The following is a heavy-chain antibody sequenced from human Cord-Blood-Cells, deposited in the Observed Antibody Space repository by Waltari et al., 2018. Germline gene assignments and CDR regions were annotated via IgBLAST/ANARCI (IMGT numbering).Heavy chain of an antibody. CDR1: GFTVRRPY. V-gene: IGHV3-53*01. CDR3: ARATGDDDAFDI. J-gene: IGHJ3*02. D-gene: IGHD7-27*01. Sequence: VELVESGGGLFQPGGSLSLSCSASGFTVRRPYLSLVRQAPGKGLEWVSVIYSGGSTYYADSVKGRFTISRDNSKNTLYLQMNSLRAEDTAVYYCARATGDDDAFDIWGQGTMVTVSS. CDR2: IYSGGST.